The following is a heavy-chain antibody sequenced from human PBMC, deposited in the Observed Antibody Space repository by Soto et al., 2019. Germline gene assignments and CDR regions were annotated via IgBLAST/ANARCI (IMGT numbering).Heavy chain of an antibody. CDR1: GYTLTSYA. Sequence: ASVKGSCKASGYTLTSYAMHWVRQAPGQRLEWMGWINAGNGNTKYSQKFQGRVTITRDTSASTAYMELSSLRFEDTAVYYCARSIVVVTALDYWGQGTLVTVSS. CDR2: INAGNGNT. V-gene: IGHV1-3*01. CDR3: ARSIVVVTALDY. J-gene: IGHJ4*02. D-gene: IGHD2-21*02.